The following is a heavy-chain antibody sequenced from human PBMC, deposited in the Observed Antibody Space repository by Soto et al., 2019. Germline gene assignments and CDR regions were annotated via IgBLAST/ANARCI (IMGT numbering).Heavy chain of an antibody. CDR1: GFTFSSNA. V-gene: IGHV3-23*01. CDR2: ISGSGGST. J-gene: IGHJ4*02. CDR3: AKDWPGSGPDFDC. Sequence: EVHLLESGGGLVQPGGSLRLSCAASGFTFSSNAMNWVRQAPGKGLEWVSGISGSGGSTYYADSVKGRFTISRDNSKNTLYLQMNSLRVEDMAVYYCAKDWPGSGPDFDCWGQGTLVTVSS. D-gene: IGHD2-15*01.